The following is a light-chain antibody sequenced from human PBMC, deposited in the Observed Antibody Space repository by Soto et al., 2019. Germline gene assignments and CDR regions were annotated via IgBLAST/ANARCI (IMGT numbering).Light chain of an antibody. V-gene: IGLV2-14*01. CDR3: GSYTSTDTPFV. J-gene: IGLJ1*01. CDR1: STDVGGYNY. CDR2: EVS. Sequence: SVVAQPSWESGSPGQSITISCTGTSTDVGGYNYVSWYQHHPGKGPKLIIYEVSNRPSGVSDRFSGPKSGNKASLIISNLEAEDESDYYCGSYTSTDTPFVFGTGTKVTVL.